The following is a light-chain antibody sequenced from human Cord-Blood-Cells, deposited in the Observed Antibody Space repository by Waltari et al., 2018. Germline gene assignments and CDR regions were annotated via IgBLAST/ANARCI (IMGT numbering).Light chain of an antibody. J-gene: IGKJ5*01. CDR2: DAS. CDR3: KQRSHWPPT. V-gene: IGKV3-11*01. CDR1: QNVINY. Sequence: EIVLTQSPATLFLSPGQSATLFCSASQNVINYLDWYQQKPGQAPRLLIYDASNRATGIPDRFSGSGSGTDFTLTISSLEPEDFAVYYCKQRSHWPPTFGQGTRLEIK.